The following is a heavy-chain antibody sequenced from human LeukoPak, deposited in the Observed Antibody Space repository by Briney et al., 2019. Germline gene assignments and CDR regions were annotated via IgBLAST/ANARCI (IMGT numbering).Heavy chain of an antibody. V-gene: IGHV3-48*04. CDR3: ARSEKNYDFWTGEDY. D-gene: IGHD3-3*01. CDR2: ISSSGSTL. CDR1: GFTFSSFW. Sequence: GGSLRLSCAASGFTFSSFWMSWVRQAPGKGLEWISYISSSGSTLDYADSVKGRFTISRDNAKNSVSLQMNSLRAEDTAVYYCARSEKNYDFWTGEDYWGQGTLVTVSS. J-gene: IGHJ4*02.